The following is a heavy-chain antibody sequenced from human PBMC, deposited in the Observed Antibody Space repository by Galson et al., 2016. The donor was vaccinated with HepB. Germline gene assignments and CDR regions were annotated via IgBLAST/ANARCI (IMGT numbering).Heavy chain of an antibody. V-gene: IGHV3-48*04. D-gene: IGHD5-24*01. Sequence: SLRLSCAASGFTFKKYGFNWVRLTPGKGLEWLSYIESYSKIIRYTESVRGRFTVSRDNAKNSVYQQLSGLRVEDTAIYYCASDGPNYNYDFWGQGTPVTVSS. CDR3: ASDGPNYNYDF. CDR1: GFTFKKYG. J-gene: IGHJ4*02. CDR2: IESYSKII.